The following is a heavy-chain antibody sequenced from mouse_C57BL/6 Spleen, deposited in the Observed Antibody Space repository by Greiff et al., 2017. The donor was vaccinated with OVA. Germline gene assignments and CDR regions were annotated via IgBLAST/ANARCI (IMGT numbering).Heavy chain of an antibody. CDR3: LDSSGYY. D-gene: IGHD3-2*02. V-gene: IGHV1-26*01. Sequence: VQLQQSGPELVKPGASVKISCKASGYTFTDYYMNWVKRSHGKSLEWIGDINPNNGGTSYNQKFKGKATLTVDKSSSTAYMELRSLTSEDSAVYYCLDSSGYYWGQGTTLTVSS. CDR1: GYTFTDYY. J-gene: IGHJ2*01. CDR2: INPNNGGT.